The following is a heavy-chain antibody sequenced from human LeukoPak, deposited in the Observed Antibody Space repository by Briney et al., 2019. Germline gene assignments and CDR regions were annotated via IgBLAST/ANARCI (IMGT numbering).Heavy chain of an antibody. V-gene: IGHV4-4*07. D-gene: IGHD4-23*01. CDR3: ARGGGAYAFDY. Sequence: PSETLSLTRTVSGDSISNYYWNWIRQPAGKGLEWIGRIYSSGSTNYNPSLKSRVTMSVDMSKKQFSLKLSSVTAADTAVYYCARGGGAYAFDYWGRGTLVTVSS. J-gene: IGHJ4*02. CDR1: GDSISNYY. CDR2: IYSSGST.